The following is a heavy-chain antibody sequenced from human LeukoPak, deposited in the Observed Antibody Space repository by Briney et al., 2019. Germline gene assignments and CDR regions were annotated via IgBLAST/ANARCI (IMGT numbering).Heavy chain of an antibody. D-gene: IGHD3-3*01. CDR3: ARGTSRTSPLSGYYRGYFDY. Sequence: GGSLRLSCAASGFTVNTNYMTWVRQAPGKGPEWVSITYAGGMTYYADSVKGRFTISRDNSKNVLYLQMNSLRAADTAVYYCARGTSRTSPLSGYYRGYFDYWGQGTLVTVSS. V-gene: IGHV3-66*02. CDR1: GFTVNTNY. CDR2: TYAGGMT. J-gene: IGHJ4*02.